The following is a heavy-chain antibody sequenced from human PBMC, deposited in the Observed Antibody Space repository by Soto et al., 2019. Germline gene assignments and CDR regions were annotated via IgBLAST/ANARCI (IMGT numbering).Heavy chain of an antibody. CDR2: MNPNSGNT. D-gene: IGHD3-3*01. J-gene: IGHJ4*02. CDR1: GYTFTSYD. V-gene: IGHV1-8*01. Sequence: QVQLVQSGAEVKKPGASVKVSCKASGYTFTSYDINWVRQATGQGLEWMGWMNPNSGNTGYAQKFQGRVTMTRNTSISTAYMELSSLRSEDTAVYYCARVNGRGFLEWFPYDYWGQGTLVTVSS. CDR3: ARVNGRGFLEWFPYDY.